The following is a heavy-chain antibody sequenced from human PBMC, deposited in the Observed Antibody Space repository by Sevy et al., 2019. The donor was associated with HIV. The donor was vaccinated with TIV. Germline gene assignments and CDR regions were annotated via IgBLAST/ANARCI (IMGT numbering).Heavy chain of an antibody. CDR3: AKEETTGYI. J-gene: IGHJ4*02. Sequence: GGSLRLSCTASGFTFSSYVISWVRQAPGKGLEWVSTISAGGGSTYYAYSVKGRFTISRDNSKKTVYLDRNSLRAEDTAIFYGAKEETTGYIWGQGTLVTVSS. V-gene: IGHV3-23*01. CDR2: ISAGGGST. D-gene: IGHD3-9*01. CDR1: GFTFSSYV.